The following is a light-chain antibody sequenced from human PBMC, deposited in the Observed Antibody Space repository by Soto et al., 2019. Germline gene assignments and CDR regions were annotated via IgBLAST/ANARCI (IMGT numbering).Light chain of an antibody. Sequence: QSVLTQPPSVSAAPGQKVTISCSGTSSNIGNNYVSWYQQLPGTAPKLLIYDNNKRTSVIPDRFSGSKSGTSATLGITGLQTGDEADYECGTWDSSLSAGVFGTGTKLTVL. CDR2: DNN. CDR3: GTWDSSLSAGV. V-gene: IGLV1-51*01. J-gene: IGLJ1*01. CDR1: SSNIGNNY.